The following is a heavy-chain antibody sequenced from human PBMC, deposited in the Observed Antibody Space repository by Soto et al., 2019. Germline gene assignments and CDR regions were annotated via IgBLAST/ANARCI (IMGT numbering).Heavy chain of an antibody. CDR1: GFTFTSSA. V-gene: IGHV1-58*01. Sequence: SVKVSCKASGFTFTSSAVQWVRQARGQRLEWIGWIVVGSGNTNYAQKFQERVTITRDMSTSTAYMELSSLRSEDTAVYYCAADKDPKDAFDIWGQGTMVTVSS. J-gene: IGHJ3*02. CDR2: IVVGSGNT. CDR3: AADKDPKDAFDI.